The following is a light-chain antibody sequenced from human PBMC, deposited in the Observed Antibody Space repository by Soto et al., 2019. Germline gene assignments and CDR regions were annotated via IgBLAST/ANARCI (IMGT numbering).Light chain of an antibody. Sequence: DIQMTQFPSTLSASVGDRVTITCRASQTIGGWVAWFQQKPGRAPKLLIFASSALETRVPSRFSGGGSGTEFTLSIASLQPDDFATYYCQQYDTSPYTFGQGTKVEMK. J-gene: IGKJ2*01. CDR1: QTIGGW. CDR3: QQYDTSPYT. V-gene: IGKV1-5*03. CDR2: ASS.